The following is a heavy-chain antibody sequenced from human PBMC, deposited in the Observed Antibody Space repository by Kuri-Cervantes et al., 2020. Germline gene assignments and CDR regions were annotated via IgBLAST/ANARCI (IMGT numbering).Heavy chain of an antibody. D-gene: IGHD3-16*02. CDR1: GFTFSDYY. Sequence: GESLKISCAASGFTFSDYYMSWIRQAPGKGLEWVSYISSSGSTIYYADSVKGRFTISRDNAKNSLYLQMNSLRAEDTAVYYCARDYVWGSYRLIDYWGQGTLVTVSS. V-gene: IGHV3-11*01. J-gene: IGHJ4*02. CDR3: ARDYVWGSYRLIDY. CDR2: ISSSGSTI.